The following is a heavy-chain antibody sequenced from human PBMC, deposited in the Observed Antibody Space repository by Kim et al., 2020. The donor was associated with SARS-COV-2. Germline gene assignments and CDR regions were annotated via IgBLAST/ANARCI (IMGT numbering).Heavy chain of an antibody. D-gene: IGHD2-21*02. CDR2: ISYDGSNK. CDR1: GFTFSSYG. CDR3: AKAEDDSYGMDV. V-gene: IGHV3-30*18. Sequence: GGSLRLSCAASGFTFSSYGMHWVRQAPGKGLEWVAVISYDGSNKYYADSVKGRFTISRDNSKNTLYLQMNSLRAEDTAVYYCAKAEDDSYGMDVWGQGTTVTVSS. J-gene: IGHJ6*02.